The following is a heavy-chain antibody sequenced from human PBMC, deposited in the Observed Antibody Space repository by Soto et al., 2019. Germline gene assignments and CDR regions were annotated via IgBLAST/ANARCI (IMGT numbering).Heavy chain of an antibody. CDR1: GYTFTNFG. D-gene: IGHD1-26*01. CDR2: ISAYNGNT. CDR3: ARGENPIDY. V-gene: IGHV1-18*01. J-gene: IGHJ4*02. Sequence: QVQLVQSGAEVKKPGASVKVSCKASGYTFTNFGISWVRQAPGQGLEWMGWISAYNGNTNYAQNFQGRVTMTTDTTTSTAYMALRSLRSVDTAVYYYARGENPIDYWGQGTLVTVSS.